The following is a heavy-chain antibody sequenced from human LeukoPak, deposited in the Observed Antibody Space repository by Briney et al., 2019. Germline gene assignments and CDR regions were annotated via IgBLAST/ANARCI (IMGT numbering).Heavy chain of an antibody. CDR3: AREYCSGTGCYMGHHDAFDI. V-gene: IGHV5-51*01. CDR2: IYPGDSDT. J-gene: IGHJ3*02. CDR1: GYSFTNYW. Sequence: GESLKIPCKSSGYSFTNYWIGWVRQMPGKGLEWMGIIYPGDSDTRYSSSFQGQVTISADKSLSTAYLQWSSLKASDTAIYYCAREYCSGTGCYMGHHDAFDIWGQGTMITVSS. D-gene: IGHD2-2*02.